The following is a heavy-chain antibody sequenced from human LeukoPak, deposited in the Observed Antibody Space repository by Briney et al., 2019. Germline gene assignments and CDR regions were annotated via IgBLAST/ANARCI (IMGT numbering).Heavy chain of an antibody. J-gene: IGHJ4*02. CDR1: GGSISSGGYS. CDR3: ARDLTGYCSSTSCYSRGLDY. V-gene: IGHV4-30-2*01. CDR2: IYHSGST. Sequence: SETLSLTCAVSGGSISSGGYSWSWIRQPPGKGLEWIGCIYHSGSTYYNPSLKSRVTISVDRSKNQFSLKLSSVTAADTAVYYCARDLTGYCSSTSCYSRGLDYWGQGTLVTVSS. D-gene: IGHD2-2*02.